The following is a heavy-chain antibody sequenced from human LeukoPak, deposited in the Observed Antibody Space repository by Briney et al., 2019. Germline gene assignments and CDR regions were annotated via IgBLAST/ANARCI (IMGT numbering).Heavy chain of an antibody. J-gene: IGHJ4*02. CDR3: ARGVVTTVTTMFDY. CDR2: IYHSGST. D-gene: IGHD4-17*01. Sequence: SQTLSLTCAVSGGSISSGGYSWSWIRQPPGKGLEWIGYIYHSGSTYYNPSLKSRVTISVDRSKNQFSLKLSSVTAADTAVYYCARGVVTTVTTMFDYWGQGTLVTVSS. CDR1: GGSISSGGYS. V-gene: IGHV4-30-2*01.